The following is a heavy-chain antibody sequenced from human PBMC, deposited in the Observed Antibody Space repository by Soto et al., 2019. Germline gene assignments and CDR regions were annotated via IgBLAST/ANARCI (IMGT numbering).Heavy chain of an antibody. CDR1: GYRFTDYG. CDR3: ARYSRHDFWSHSTSPSYYFDY. CDR2: ISSYNGNT. V-gene: IGHV1-18*01. D-gene: IGHD3-3*01. Sequence: ASVKVSCKASGYRFTDYGITWVRQAPGQGLEWMGWISSYNGNTNYAQKFQGRVTMTTDISTAMTYMELRSLTSDDTALYFCARYSRHDFWSHSTSPSYYFDYWGPGTLATVSS. J-gene: IGHJ4*02.